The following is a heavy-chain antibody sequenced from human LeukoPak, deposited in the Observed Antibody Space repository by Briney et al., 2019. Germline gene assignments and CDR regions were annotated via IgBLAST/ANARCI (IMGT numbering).Heavy chain of an antibody. D-gene: IGHD2-2*01. V-gene: IGHV3-11*03. CDR1: GFTFSDYC. CDR3: ARHSEGPVNDAFDI. Sequence: GGSLRLSCAASGFTFSDYCMSWIRQAPGKGLEWVSSNCSSGRYTNYADSVRGRFTISRDNAKKSLYLQMNSLRAEDTAVYYCARHSEGPVNDAFDIWGQGTKVTVSS. J-gene: IGHJ3*02. CDR2: NCSSGRYT.